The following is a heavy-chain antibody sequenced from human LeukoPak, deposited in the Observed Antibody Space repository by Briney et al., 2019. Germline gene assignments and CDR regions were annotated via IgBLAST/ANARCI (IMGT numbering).Heavy chain of an antibody. CDR1: GGSISSSSYY. CDR2: IYYSGST. V-gene: IGHV4-39*01. Sequence: PSETLSLTCTVSGGSISSSSYYWGWIRQPPGKGLEWIGSIYYSGSTYYNPSLKSRVTISVDTSKNQFSLKLSSVTAADTAVYYCAMSEWFGELSQPIDYWGQGTLVTVSS. D-gene: IGHD3-10*01. J-gene: IGHJ4*02. CDR3: AMSEWFGELSQPIDY.